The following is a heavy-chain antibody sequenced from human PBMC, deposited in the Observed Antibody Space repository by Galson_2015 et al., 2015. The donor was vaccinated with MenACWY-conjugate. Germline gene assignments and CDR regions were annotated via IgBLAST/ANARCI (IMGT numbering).Heavy chain of an antibody. V-gene: IGHV4-30-2*05. Sequence: GYISYSGNPHYNPPLRGRVSVSMDTSKNQFSLKLSSVIAADTGVYYCARQGDYRIDYWGQGTPVTVSS. D-gene: IGHD4-17*01. CDR3: ARQGDYRIDY. J-gene: IGHJ4*02. CDR2: ISYSGNP.